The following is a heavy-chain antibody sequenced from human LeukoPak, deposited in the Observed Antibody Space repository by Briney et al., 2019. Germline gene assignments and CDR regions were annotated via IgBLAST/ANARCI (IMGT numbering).Heavy chain of an antibody. CDR3: ARSLADIVVVPAAIYFDY. Sequence: ASVKVSCKASGYTFTSYAMHWVRQAPGQRLEWMGWINAGNGNTKYSQKFQGRVTITRDTSASTAYMELSSLRSEDTAVYYCARSLADIVVVPAAIYFDYWGQGTLVTVSS. V-gene: IGHV1-3*01. D-gene: IGHD2-2*02. CDR1: GYTFTSYA. CDR2: INAGNGNT. J-gene: IGHJ4*02.